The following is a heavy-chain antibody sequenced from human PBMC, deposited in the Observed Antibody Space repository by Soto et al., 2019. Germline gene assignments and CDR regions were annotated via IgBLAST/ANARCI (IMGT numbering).Heavy chain of an antibody. CDR1: GFTFSSYA. D-gene: IGHD3-22*01. CDR3: AKDPHVYESSGQFDY. J-gene: IGHJ4*02. V-gene: IGHV3-30*18. CDR2: ISHDGTYK. Sequence: QVQLVESGGGVVQPGRSLRLSCAASGFTFSSYAMHWVRQAPAKGLEWVAVISHDGTYKYYADSVKGRFTISRDISKNTLSLQMNSLRAEDTAVYYCAKDPHVYESSGQFDYWGQGTLVTVSS.